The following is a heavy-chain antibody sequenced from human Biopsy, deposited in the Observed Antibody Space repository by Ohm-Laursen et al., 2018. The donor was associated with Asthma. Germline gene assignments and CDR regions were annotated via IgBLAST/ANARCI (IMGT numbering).Heavy chain of an antibody. CDR2: ISYSGTT. CDR1: SGSGGYMRSGNYY. J-gene: IGHJ6*02. CDR3: VRGSSSWHHGPFHYYYGLDV. D-gene: IGHD6-13*01. Sequence: GTLSLTCSLSSGSGGYMRSGNYYWGWIRQPPGKGLEWVGSISYSGTTYYNPSLESQVTVSANRSKNQFSLKHTSVTAADTAVYYCVRGSSSWHHGPFHYYYGLDVWGQGTTATVSS. V-gene: IGHV4-39*01.